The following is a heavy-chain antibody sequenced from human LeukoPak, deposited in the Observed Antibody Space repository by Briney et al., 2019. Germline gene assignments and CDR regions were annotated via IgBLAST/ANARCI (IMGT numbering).Heavy chain of an antibody. V-gene: IGHV3-64D*06. D-gene: IGHD6-19*01. J-gene: IGHJ4*02. Sequence: GGSLRLSCSASGFTFSTYAMHWVRQAPGKGLECVPGISSNGGRTYYADSVKGRFTISRDNSKDTLYLQMSSLRAEDTAVYYCVKDSSGWYYYFDYWGQGTLVSVSS. CDR3: VKDSSGWYYYFDY. CDR2: ISSNGGRT. CDR1: GFTFSTYA.